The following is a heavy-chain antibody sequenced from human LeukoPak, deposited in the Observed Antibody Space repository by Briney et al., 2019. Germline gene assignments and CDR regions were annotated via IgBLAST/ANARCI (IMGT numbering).Heavy chain of an antibody. D-gene: IGHD1-1*01. Sequence: ASVKVSCKASGYTFTSYEIKWVRQASGQGLEWMGWMKPNSGKTGYAQKFQGRVNMTRDTSIGSAYMELSSLRSEDTAVYYCARAVQNWKDGLDIWGQGTMVSVHS. V-gene: IGHV1-8*02. CDR3: ARAVQNWKDGLDI. J-gene: IGHJ3*02. CDR1: GYTFTSYE. CDR2: MKPNSGKT.